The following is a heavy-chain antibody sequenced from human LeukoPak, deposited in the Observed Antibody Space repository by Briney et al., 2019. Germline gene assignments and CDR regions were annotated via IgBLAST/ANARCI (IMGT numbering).Heavy chain of an antibody. CDR1: RFTLSNYD. CDR2: ISGSGTYT. V-gene: IGHV3-23*01. J-gene: IGHJ4*02. CDR3: ARANWNNGGEVAY. D-gene: IGHD1/OR15-1a*01. Sequence: GGSRRLSCVPSRFTLSNYDITWVPHAPGKGLEWVSGISGSGTYTYYSVSVRCRFTISRDNSKNTLYLQMETLRAEDTAVYYCARANWNNGGEVAYWGQGTLGSVSS.